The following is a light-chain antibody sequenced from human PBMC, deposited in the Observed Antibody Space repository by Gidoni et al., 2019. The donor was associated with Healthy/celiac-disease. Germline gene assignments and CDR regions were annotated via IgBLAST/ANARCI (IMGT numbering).Light chain of an antibody. CDR2: DAS. J-gene: IGKJ4*01. V-gene: IGKV3-11*01. CDR3: QQRSNWLGT. Sequence: EIVLTQSPATLSLSPGERATLSCRASQSVSSYVAWYQQKPGQAPRLLIYDASNRATGIPARFSGSGSGTDFTLTISSLEPEDFAVYYCQQRSNWLGTFGGGTKVEIK. CDR1: QSVSSY.